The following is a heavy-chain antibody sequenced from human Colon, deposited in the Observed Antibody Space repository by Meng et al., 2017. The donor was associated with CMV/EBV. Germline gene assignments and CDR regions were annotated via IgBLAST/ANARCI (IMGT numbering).Heavy chain of an antibody. J-gene: IGHJ6*02. CDR3: ARASVLQYCTATNCPPPYYYGVDV. CDR2: IIPIFNIA. Sequence: SVKVSCKASGGPFSRDAIGWVRQAPGQGLEWMGGIIPIFNIANHAERFQGRVTITADTYTSKAFMELSSLRSEDTAVYYCARASVLQYCTATNCPPPYYYGVDVWGQGTTVTVSS. CDR1: GGPFSRDA. D-gene: IGHD2-8*02. V-gene: IGHV1-69*10.